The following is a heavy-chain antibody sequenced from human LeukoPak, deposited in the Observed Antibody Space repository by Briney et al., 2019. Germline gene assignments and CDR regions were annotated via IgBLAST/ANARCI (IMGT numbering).Heavy chain of an antibody. CDR1: GFTFDDYA. CDR2: ISWNSGSI. V-gene: IGHV3-9*01. J-gene: IGHJ6*02. CDR3: AKDRVAVAGMGYYYYYGMDV. Sequence: GGSLRLSCAASGFTFDDYAMHWVRQAPGKGLEWVSGISWNSGSIGYADSVKGRFTISRDNAKNSLYLQMNSLRAEDTALYYCAKDRVAVAGMGYYYYYGMDVWGQGTTVTVSS. D-gene: IGHD6-19*01.